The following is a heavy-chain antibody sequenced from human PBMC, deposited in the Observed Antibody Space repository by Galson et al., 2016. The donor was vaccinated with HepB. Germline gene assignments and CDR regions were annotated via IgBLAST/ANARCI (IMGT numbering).Heavy chain of an antibody. CDR1: GFKFDDYA. D-gene: IGHD3/OR15-3a*01. CDR3: AKDKTRLYDFWSGSGMDV. Sequence: SLRLSCAVSGFKFDDYAMHWVRQVPGKGPEWVSGINWNSASIGYADSVKGRFTISRDNAKNSLFLQMNSLRVEDTALYYCAKDKTRLYDFWSGSGMDVWGQGTTVTVSS. CDR2: INWNSASI. J-gene: IGHJ6*02. V-gene: IGHV3-9*01.